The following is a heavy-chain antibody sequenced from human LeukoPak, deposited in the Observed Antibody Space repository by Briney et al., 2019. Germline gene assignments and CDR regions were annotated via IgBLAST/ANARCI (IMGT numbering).Heavy chain of an antibody. J-gene: IGHJ4*02. CDR2: VRSKANNYAT. CDR1: GFTFSGSA. Sequence: GGSLRLSCVASGFTFSGSAIHWVRQASGKGLEWVGRVRSKANNYATAYAASVKGSFTISRDDSKNTAYLQMNSLKIEDTAVYYCTRRSRDESSGYFAYWGQGALVTVSS. CDR3: TRRSRDESSGYFAY. V-gene: IGHV3-73*01. D-gene: IGHD3-22*01.